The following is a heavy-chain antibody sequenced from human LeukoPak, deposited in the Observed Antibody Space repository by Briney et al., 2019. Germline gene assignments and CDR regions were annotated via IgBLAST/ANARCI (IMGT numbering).Heavy chain of an antibody. V-gene: IGHV1-2*06. D-gene: IGHD3-3*01. CDR3: ARGDFWSGYSFDY. J-gene: IGHJ4*02. Sequence: ASVKVSCKASGYTFTGYYMHWVRQAPGQGLEWMGRINPNSGGTNYAQKFQGRVTMTRDTSISTAYMELSRLRSDDTAVYYCARGDFWSGYSFDYWGQGTLVTVSS. CDR1: GYTFTGYY. CDR2: INPNSGGT.